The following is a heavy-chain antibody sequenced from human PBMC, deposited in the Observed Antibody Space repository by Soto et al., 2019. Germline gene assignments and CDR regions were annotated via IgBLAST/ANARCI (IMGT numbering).Heavy chain of an antibody. CDR2: INWNSDTI. J-gene: IGHJ4*02. CDR1: GFTFDDYA. CDR3: AMSNSNDLYYHFES. V-gene: IGHV3-9*01. Sequence: EVQLVESGGGLVQPGGSLRLSCAASGFTFDDYAMHWVRQAPGKGLEWVSGINWNSDTIGYADSVKGRFTVSRDNDKGSLLLQMSSLRAEDTAVYFCAMSNSNDLYYHFESWGQGTPVTVSS. D-gene: IGHD3-22*01.